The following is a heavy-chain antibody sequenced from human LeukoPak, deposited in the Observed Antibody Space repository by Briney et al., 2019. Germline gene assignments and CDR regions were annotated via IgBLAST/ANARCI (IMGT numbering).Heavy chain of an antibody. CDR2: IYPGDSDT. CDR1: GTRFTSDW. Sequence: GESLKISCQGSGTRFTSDWIGWVRQLPGKGLEWMGIIYPGDSDTTYSPSFQGQVTISADKSISTAYLEWRSLKASDSAMYYCARRQNRRDLGMVLRYWYFDLWGHGTLVTVSS. J-gene: IGHJ2*01. D-gene: IGHD2-8*01. V-gene: IGHV5-51*01. CDR3: ARRQNRRDLGMVLRYWYFDL.